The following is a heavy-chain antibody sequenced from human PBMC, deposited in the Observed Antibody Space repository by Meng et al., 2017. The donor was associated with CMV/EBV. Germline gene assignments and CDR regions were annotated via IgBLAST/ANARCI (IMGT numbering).Heavy chain of an antibody. D-gene: IGHD1-26*01. CDR1: GGSFSGYY. V-gene: IGHV4-34*01. CDR3: ARGGGGEWELLHYFDY. Sequence: VQLQQWGAGLLKPSETLSLTCVVYGGSFSGYYWSWIRQPPGKGLEWIGEINHSGSTNYNPSLKSRVTISVDTSKNQFSLKLSSVSAADTAVYYCARGGGGEWELLHYFDYWGQGTLVTVSS. J-gene: IGHJ4*02. CDR2: INHSGST.